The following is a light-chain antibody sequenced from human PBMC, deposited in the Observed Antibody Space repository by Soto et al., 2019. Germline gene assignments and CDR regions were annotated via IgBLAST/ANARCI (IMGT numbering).Light chain of an antibody. J-gene: IGKJ5*01. CDR3: QQRGT. CDR2: VAS. V-gene: IGKV3-11*01. Sequence: EIVLTQSPATLSLSPGERATLSCRASQSFSNYLAWYQQKPGQAPRLLISVASNRATGIPARFSGSGSETDFTLTISSLESEDFAVYYCQQRGTFGQGTRLEI. CDR1: QSFSNY.